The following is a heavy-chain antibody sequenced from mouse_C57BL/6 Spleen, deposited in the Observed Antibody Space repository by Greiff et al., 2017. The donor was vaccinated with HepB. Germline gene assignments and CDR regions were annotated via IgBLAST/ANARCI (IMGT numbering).Heavy chain of an antibody. Sequence: VQLVESGAELAKPGASVKLSCKASGYTFTSYWMHWVKQRPGQGLEWIGYINPSSGYTKYNQKFKDKATLTADKSSSTAYMQLSILTYEDSAVYYCARDDDGYPAWFAYWGQGTLVTVSA. CDR3: ARDDDGYPAWFAY. CDR1: GYTFTSYW. V-gene: IGHV1-7*01. D-gene: IGHD2-3*01. CDR2: INPSSGYT. J-gene: IGHJ3*01.